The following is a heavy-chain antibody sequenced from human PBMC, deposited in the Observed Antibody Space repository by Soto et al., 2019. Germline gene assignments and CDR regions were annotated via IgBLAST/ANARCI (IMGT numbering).Heavy chain of an antibody. CDR3: ARGTVIIANFFDY. D-gene: IGHD3-10*01. V-gene: IGHV4-31*03. CDR1: GGSISSGGYY. Sequence: PSETLSLTCTVSGGSISSGGYYWSWIRQHPGKGLEWIGYIYYSGSTYYNPSLKSRVTISADTSKNQFSLKLSSVTAADTAVYYCARGTVIIANFFDYWGQGTLVTVSS. CDR2: IYYSGST. J-gene: IGHJ4*02.